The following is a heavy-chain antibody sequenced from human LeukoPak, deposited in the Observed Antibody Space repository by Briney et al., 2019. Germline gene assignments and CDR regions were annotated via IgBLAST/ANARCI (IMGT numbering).Heavy chain of an antibody. CDR3: ARTHTAMAKYYFDC. Sequence: ASVKVSCKASGYTFTGYYMHWVRQAPGQGLEWMGWINPNSGGTNYAQKFQGRVTMTRDTSISTAYMELSRLRSEDTAVYYCARTHTAMAKYYFDCWGQGTLLSVSS. D-gene: IGHD5-18*01. J-gene: IGHJ4*02. CDR2: INPNSGGT. V-gene: IGHV1-2*02. CDR1: GYTFTGYY.